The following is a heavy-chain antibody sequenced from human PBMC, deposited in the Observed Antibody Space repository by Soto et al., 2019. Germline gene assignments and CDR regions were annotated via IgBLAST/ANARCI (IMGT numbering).Heavy chain of an antibody. Sequence: EVQLLESGGGLVQPGGSLRLSCAASGFTFSTYVMCWVRQAPGKGPEWVSGISRDGGRTFYADSVKGRFTISRDNSKNTLYLQMNSLWVEDTAVYYGAQDPPIASDGPTLDYWGQGTLVTVSS. CDR2: ISRDGGRT. CDR3: AQDPPIASDGPTLDY. D-gene: IGHD6-13*01. V-gene: IGHV3-23*01. J-gene: IGHJ4*02. CDR1: GFTFSTYV.